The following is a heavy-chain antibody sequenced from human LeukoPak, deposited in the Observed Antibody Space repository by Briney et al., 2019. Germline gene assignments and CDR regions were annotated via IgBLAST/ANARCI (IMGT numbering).Heavy chain of an antibody. V-gene: IGHV1-2*02. CDR3: ARDGGDGVVVPAAALDY. D-gene: IGHD2-2*01. CDR1: GYTFTGYY. J-gene: IGHJ4*02. Sequence: ASVKVSCKASGYTFTGYYMHWGRQAPGQGLELMGWINPNSGGTNYAQKFQGRVTMTRDTSISAAYMELSRLRSDDTAVYYCARDGGDGVVVPAAALDYWGQGTLVTVSS. CDR2: INPNSGGT.